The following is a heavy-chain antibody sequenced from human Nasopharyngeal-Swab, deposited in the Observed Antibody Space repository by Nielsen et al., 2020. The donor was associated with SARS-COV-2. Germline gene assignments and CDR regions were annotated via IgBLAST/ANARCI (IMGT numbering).Heavy chain of an antibody. D-gene: IGHD3-22*01. J-gene: IGHJ4*02. CDR2: ISYDGSKK. Sequence: GGSLRLFCAASGFIFTTYGMHWVRQAPGKGLEWVALISYDGSKKYYADSVKGRFTISRDKSTNTLYLQMNNLRAEDTAVYYCTRDRVFYYDSSGRKEFEYWGQGTRVTVSS. CDR1: GFIFTTYG. V-gene: IGHV3-33*05. CDR3: TRDRVFYYDSSGRKEFEY.